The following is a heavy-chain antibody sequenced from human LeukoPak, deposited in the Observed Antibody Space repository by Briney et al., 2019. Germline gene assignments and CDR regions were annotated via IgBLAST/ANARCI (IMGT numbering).Heavy chain of an antibody. CDR2: INPNSGGT. J-gene: IGHJ4*02. CDR3: ARSPWYYYDSSIGYYFDY. Sequence: ASVKVSCKASGYTFTSYGISWVRQAPGQGLEWMGWINPNSGGTNYAQKFQGRVTMTRDTSISTAYMELSRLRSDDTAVYYCARSPWYYYDSSIGYYFDYWGQGTLVTVSS. V-gene: IGHV1-2*02. D-gene: IGHD3-22*01. CDR1: GYTFTSYG.